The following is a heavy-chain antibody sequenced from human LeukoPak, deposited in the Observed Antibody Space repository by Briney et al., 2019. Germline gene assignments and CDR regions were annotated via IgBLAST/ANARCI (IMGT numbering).Heavy chain of an antibody. CDR2: ISGSGGST. J-gene: IGHJ4*02. CDR3: AKDLNIAVAGTDFDY. D-gene: IGHD6-19*01. V-gene: IGHV3-23*01. CDR1: GFTFSSYA. Sequence: GGSLRLSCAASGFTFSSYAMSWVRQAPGKGLEWVSAISGSGGSTYYADSVKGRFTISRDNSKNTLYLQMNSLRAEDTAVYYCAKDLNIAVAGTDFDYWGQGTLATVSS.